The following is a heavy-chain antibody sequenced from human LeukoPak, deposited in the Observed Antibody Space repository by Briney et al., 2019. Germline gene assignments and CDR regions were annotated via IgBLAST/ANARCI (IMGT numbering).Heavy chain of an antibody. D-gene: IGHD6-13*01. CDR2: ISADNSNT. CDR1: GYTFISYG. Sequence: ASVKVSCKASGYTFISYGISWVRQAPGQGLEWMGCISADNSNTNYAQNLQGRVTMTTDTSTNTAYMELRSLRSDDTAVYYCARGGYSSSRALDYWGQGTLVTVSS. V-gene: IGHV1-18*01. J-gene: IGHJ4*02. CDR3: ARGGYSSSRALDY.